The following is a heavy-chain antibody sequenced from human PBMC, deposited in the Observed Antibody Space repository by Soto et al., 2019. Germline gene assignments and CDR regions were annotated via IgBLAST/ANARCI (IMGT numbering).Heavy chain of an antibody. CDR2: ISGSGGTT. Sequence: EVQLLESGGGLVQPGRSLRLSCAASGFTFSNYAMSWVRQAPGQGLDWVSAISGSGGTTYYADSVKGRFTISRDNSKNTLFLQMNSLRAEDAAVYYCAKVFVETESNGGWPWSFHYWGQGTLVTVSS. V-gene: IGHV3-23*01. CDR3: AKVFVETESNGGWPWSFHY. CDR1: GFTFSNYA. D-gene: IGHD6-19*01. J-gene: IGHJ4*02.